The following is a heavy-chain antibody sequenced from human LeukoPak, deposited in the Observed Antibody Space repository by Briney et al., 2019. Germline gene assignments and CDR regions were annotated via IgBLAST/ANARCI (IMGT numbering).Heavy chain of an antibody. Sequence: GASVKVSCKASGGTFSGYAISWVRQAPGQGLEWMGGIVPIFGTANYAQKFQGRVTITTDESTSTAYMELSSLRSEDTAVYYCARGPKYVVVVPAATDTNNWFDPWGQGTLVTVSS. D-gene: IGHD2-2*01. CDR1: GGTFSGYA. J-gene: IGHJ5*02. CDR2: IVPIFGTA. V-gene: IGHV1-69*05. CDR3: ARGPKYVVVVPAATDTNNWFDP.